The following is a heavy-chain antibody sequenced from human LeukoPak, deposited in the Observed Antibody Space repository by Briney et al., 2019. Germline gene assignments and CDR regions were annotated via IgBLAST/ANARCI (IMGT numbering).Heavy chain of an antibody. Sequence: PSETLSLTCTVSGGSISSYYWSWIRQPPGKGLEWIGEINHSGSTNYNPSLKSRVTISVDTSKNQFSLKLSSVTAADTAVYYCASPYYYGSGSYYRWGQGTLVTVSS. J-gene: IGHJ4*02. CDR1: GGSISSYY. V-gene: IGHV4-34*01. CDR3: ASPYYYGSGSYYR. D-gene: IGHD3-10*01. CDR2: INHSGST.